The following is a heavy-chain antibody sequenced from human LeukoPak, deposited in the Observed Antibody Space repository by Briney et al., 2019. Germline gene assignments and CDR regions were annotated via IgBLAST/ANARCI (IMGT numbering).Heavy chain of an antibody. V-gene: IGHV4-39*01. CDR1: GGSISSSSYY. J-gene: IGHJ3*02. CDR3: ARIVEMATIDAFDI. Sequence: SETLSLTCTVSGGSISSSSYYWGWIRQPPGKGLEWIGSIYYSGSTYYNPSLKSRVTISVDTSKNQFSLRLSSVTAADTAVYYCARIVEMATIDAFDIWGQGTMVTVSS. CDR2: IYYSGST. D-gene: IGHD5-24*01.